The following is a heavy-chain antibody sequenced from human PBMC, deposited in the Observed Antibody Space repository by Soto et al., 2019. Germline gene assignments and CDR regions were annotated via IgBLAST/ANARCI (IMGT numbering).Heavy chain of an antibody. J-gene: IGHJ5*02. CDR1: GGSIVNGAYY. CDR3: ARGGYCSRTSCPPTDP. CDR2: IHYSGST. Sequence: QVQLQESGPGLVKPSQTLSLTCTVSGGSIVNGAYYWSWIRQHPGKGLEWIGYIHYSGSTNYNPSLKSRFTISVDTSKNQFSLKLSSVTAADTAVYYCARGGYCSRTSCPPTDPWGQGTLVTVSS. D-gene: IGHD2-2*03. V-gene: IGHV4-31*03.